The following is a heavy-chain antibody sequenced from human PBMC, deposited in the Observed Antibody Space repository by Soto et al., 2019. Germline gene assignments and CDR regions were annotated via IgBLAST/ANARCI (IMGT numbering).Heavy chain of an antibody. Sequence: QITLKDSGPTLVKVTQTVTLTCTFSGFSLSSTGVGVGWIRQPPGKALEGLALINWNDDKRYNPSLKSRLTITKDTSKNQVVLTMTNMDPVDTAAYYCARSGHNSGFFYYDYWGQGILVTVSS. V-gene: IGHV2-5*01. CDR3: ARSGHNSGFFYYDY. J-gene: IGHJ4*02. CDR1: GFSLSSTGVG. CDR2: INWNDDK. D-gene: IGHD3-22*01.